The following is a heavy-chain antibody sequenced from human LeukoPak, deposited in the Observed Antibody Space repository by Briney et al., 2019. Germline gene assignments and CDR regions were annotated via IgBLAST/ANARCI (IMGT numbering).Heavy chain of an antibody. CDR3: ATAGSHNWNFHSY. Sequence: SETLSLTCTVSGGSISSYYWSWIRQPPGKGLEWIGYIYYTGSTNYNPSLKSRLTISVDTSKNQFSLKLSSVTAADTAVYYCATAGSHNWNFHSYWGQGTLVTVSS. CDR1: GGSISSYY. D-gene: IGHD1-7*01. V-gene: IGHV4-59*01. J-gene: IGHJ4*02. CDR2: IYYTGST.